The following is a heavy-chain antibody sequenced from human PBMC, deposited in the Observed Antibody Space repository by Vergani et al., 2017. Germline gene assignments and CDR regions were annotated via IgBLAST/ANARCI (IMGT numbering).Heavy chain of an antibody. CDR3: ARRPVAGNFDY. Sequence: QVQLVESGGNVVQSGTSLRLSCAASGFSFGSYGMHWVRQSPGKGLEWVAVISNDGGNKYYADSVKGRFTISRDNAKNSLYLQMNSLRAEDTAVYYCARRPVAGNFDYWGQGTLVTVSS. V-gene: IGHV3-30*03. CDR2: ISNDGGNK. CDR1: GFSFGSYG. J-gene: IGHJ4*02. D-gene: IGHD6-19*01.